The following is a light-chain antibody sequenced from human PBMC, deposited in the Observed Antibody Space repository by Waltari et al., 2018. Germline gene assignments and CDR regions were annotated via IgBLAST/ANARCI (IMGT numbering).Light chain of an antibody. CDR1: SSAIGGYNL. J-gene: IGLJ3*02. CDR2: EGN. CDR3: CSYAGIGTLT. Sequence: QSALTQPASVSGSPGQSIPISCTGTSSAIGGYNLVSWYQHHPGKAPKIIIYEGNKRPSGVSYRFSGSKSGNTASLTISGLHTEDEADYYCCSYAGIGTLTFGGGTRVTVL. V-gene: IGLV2-23*01.